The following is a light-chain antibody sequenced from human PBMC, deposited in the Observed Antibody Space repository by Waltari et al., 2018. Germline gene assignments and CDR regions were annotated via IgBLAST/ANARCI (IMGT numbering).Light chain of an antibody. CDR2: AAS. CDR1: QGISSY. CDR3: QQLNSYPRMYT. V-gene: IGKV1-9*01. Sequence: DIQLTQSPSFLSASLGDRVTITCRASQGISSYLAWYQQKPGKAPKLLIYAASTLQSGVPSRFSGSGSGTEFTLTISSLQPEDFATYYCQQLNSYPRMYTFGQGTKLESK. J-gene: IGKJ2*01.